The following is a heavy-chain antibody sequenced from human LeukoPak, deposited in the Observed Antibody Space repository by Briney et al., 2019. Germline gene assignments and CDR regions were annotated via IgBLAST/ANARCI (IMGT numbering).Heavy chain of an antibody. D-gene: IGHD6-19*01. Sequence: GESLTISCTGSGYIFTTYWIGWVRQMPGKGLEWVGIIFPADSDTRYSPSFQGQVTISADQTISTAYLHWTSLKASDTAMYYCARLGVAVAGTKYFQQWGQATLVTVSS. CDR2: IFPADSDT. J-gene: IGHJ1*01. CDR3: ARLGVAVAGTKYFQQ. V-gene: IGHV5-51*01. CDR1: GYIFTTYW.